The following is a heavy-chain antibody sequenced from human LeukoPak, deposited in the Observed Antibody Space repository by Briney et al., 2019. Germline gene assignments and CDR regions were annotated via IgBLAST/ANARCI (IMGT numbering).Heavy chain of an antibody. CDR3: ATPTLSDGDLTDYFDY. V-gene: IGHV1-24*01. CDR2: FDPEDGET. J-gene: IGHJ4*02. CDR1: GYTLTELS. Sequence: ASVKVSCKVSGYTLTELSMHWVRQAPGKGLEWMGGFDPEDGETIYAQKFQGRVTMTEDTSTDTAYMELSSLRSEDTAVYYCATPTLSDGDLTDYFDYWGQGTLVTVSS. D-gene: IGHD4-17*01.